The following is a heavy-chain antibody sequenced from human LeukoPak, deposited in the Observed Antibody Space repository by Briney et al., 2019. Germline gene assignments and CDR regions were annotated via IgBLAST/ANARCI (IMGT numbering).Heavy chain of an antibody. CDR3: ARRALDRNFVDYYYYGMDV. V-gene: IGHV1-18*01. D-gene: IGHD3-16*02. Sequence: GASVKVSCKASGYTFTSYGISWVRQAPGQGLGWMGWISAYNGNTNYAQKLQGRVTMTTDTSTSTAYMELRSLRSDDTAVYYCARRALDRNFVDYYYYGMDVWGQGTTVTVSS. CDR1: GYTFTSYG. CDR2: ISAYNGNT. J-gene: IGHJ6*02.